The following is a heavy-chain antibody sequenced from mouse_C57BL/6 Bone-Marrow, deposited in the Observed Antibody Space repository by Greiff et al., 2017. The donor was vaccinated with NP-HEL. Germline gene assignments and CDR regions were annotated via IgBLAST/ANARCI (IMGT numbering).Heavy chain of an antibody. CDR2: IHPNSGST. V-gene: IGHV1-64*01. D-gene: IGHD1-1*01. CDR1: GYTFTSYW. CDR3: ASDYYGSSFLYFDG. Sequence: VQLQQPGAELVKPGASVKLSCKASGYTFTSYWMHWVKQRPGQGLEWIGMIHPNSGSTNYNEKFKSKATLTVDKSSSTAYMQLSSLTSEDSAVYYCASDYYGSSFLYFDGWGTGTTVTVSS. J-gene: IGHJ1*03.